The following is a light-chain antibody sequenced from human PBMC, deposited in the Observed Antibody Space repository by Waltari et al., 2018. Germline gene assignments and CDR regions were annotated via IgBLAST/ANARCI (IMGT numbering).Light chain of an antibody. CDR3: QQRSNWPQIT. J-gene: IGKJ5*01. Sequence: EIALTPSPGPLSLPPGDRATLSSRASQIVTSISLTGYQQKLGRAPMLLIFDASNSATGIPARFIGSGSGTDFTLTISSLEPEDFAVYYCQQRSNWPQITFGQGTRLEIK. CDR1: QIVTSI. V-gene: IGKV3-11*01. CDR2: DAS.